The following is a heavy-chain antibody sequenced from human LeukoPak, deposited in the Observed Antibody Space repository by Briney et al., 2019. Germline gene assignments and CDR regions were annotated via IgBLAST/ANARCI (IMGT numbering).Heavy chain of an antibody. CDR2: IYRDGSA. Sequence: GGSLRLSCAVSGFTVSIYYMTWVRQAPGKGLQWVSFIYRDGSANYADSLKGKFTISRDDSKNTVYLQMNSLRAKDTAVYYCARGPWWNYFDYWGQGTLVTVSS. V-gene: IGHV3-66*01. CDR3: ARGPWWNYFDY. J-gene: IGHJ4*02. D-gene: IGHD2-15*01. CDR1: GFTVSIYY.